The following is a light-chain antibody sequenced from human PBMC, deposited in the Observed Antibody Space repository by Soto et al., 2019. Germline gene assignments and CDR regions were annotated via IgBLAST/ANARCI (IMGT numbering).Light chain of an antibody. J-gene: IGKJ5*01. Sequence: DIQMTQSPSTLSASVGDRVTITCRASQSISTWLAWYQLKPGKAPKLLIYDVSLLQSGVPSRFSGSGSGTDFTLTISSLEPEDFAVYYCQQRSNWPPITFGQGTRLEI. CDR3: QQRSNWPPIT. CDR2: DVS. V-gene: IGKV1-5*01. CDR1: QSISTW.